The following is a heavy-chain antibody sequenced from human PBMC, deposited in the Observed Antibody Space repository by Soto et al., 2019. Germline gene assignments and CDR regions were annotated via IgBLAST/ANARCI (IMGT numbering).Heavy chain of an antibody. CDR1: GFTFSNYG. CDR3: AKDTYSSSWYF. Sequence: GGSLRLSCEGSGFTFSNYGMSWVRQAPGKGLEWASGIGSSGTTYYADSVKGRFTVSRDNSKKTMYMQMNSLRADDTALYFCAKDTYSSSWYFWGQGTLVTVSS. D-gene: IGHD2-2*01. CDR2: IGSSGTT. V-gene: IGHV3-23*01. J-gene: IGHJ4*02.